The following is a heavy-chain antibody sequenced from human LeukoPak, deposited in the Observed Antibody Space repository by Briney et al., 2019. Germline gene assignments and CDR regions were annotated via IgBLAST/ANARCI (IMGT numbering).Heavy chain of an antibody. Sequence: PETLSLTCTVSGGSISSSSYYWGWIGQPPGKGLEWIGSIYYSGSTYYNPSLKSRVTISVDTSKNQFSLKLSSVTAADTTVYYSARPLYDCSSTSCYKGGFDYWGQGTLVTVSS. V-gene: IGHV4-39*01. D-gene: IGHD2-2*02. CDR1: GGSISSSSYY. CDR3: ARPLYDCSSTSCYKGGFDY. J-gene: IGHJ4*02. CDR2: IYYSGST.